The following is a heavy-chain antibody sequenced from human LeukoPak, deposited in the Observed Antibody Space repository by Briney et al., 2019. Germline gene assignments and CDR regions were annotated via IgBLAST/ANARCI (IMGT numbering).Heavy chain of an antibody. CDR3: AKGFGTDH. CDR2: IKQNGSEK. Sequence: GGSLRLSCAASGFTFSGVWMTWVRQVPGKGLEWVANIKQNGSEKYYMDSVKGRFTISRDDAKNSLYLQMNSLRVEETAIYYCAKGFGTDHWGQGTLVTVSS. D-gene: IGHD3-3*01. V-gene: IGHV3-7*01. J-gene: IGHJ5*02. CDR1: GFTFSGVW.